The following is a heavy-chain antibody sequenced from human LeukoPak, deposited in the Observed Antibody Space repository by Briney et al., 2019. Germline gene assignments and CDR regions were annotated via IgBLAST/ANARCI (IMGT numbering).Heavy chain of an antibody. V-gene: IGHV4-59*08. CDR2: IYHSGST. Sequence: PSETLSLTCTVSVGSITTYHWSWIRQSPGKGLEWIGYIYHSGSTSYNPSLKSRVTISMDTSKNQFSLKLTSVSAADTAVYYCARHTYIRPVDPFDYWGQGALVTVSS. J-gene: IGHJ4*02. CDR3: ARHTYIRPVDPFDY. D-gene: IGHD4-23*01. CDR1: VGSITTYH.